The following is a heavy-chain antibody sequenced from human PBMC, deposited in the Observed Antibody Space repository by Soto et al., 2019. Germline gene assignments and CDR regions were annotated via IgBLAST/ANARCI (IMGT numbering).Heavy chain of an antibody. CDR2: INHSGST. Sequence: QVQLQQWGAGLLKPSETLSLTCAVYGGSFSGYYWSWIRQPPGKGLEWIGEINHSGSTNYNPSLKSRVTISVDTSKNQFSLKLSSVTAADTAVYYWAGGPAYYDFWSGYYMVYWGQGTLVTVSS. J-gene: IGHJ4*02. CDR1: GGSFSGYY. D-gene: IGHD3-3*01. V-gene: IGHV4-34*01. CDR3: AGGPAYYDFWSGYYMVY.